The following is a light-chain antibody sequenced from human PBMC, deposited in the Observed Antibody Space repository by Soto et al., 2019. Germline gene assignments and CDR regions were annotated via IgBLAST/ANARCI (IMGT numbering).Light chain of an antibody. J-gene: IGKJ1*01. CDR1: QSVSTY. Sequence: EIVLTQSPVILSLSPGERATLSCRASQSVSTYLDWYQQKPGQAPRLLIYDVSNRATGIPARFSGSGSGTEFTLTISSLQSEDFAVYYCLHYKDWPRWTFGQGTKVDI. V-gene: IGKV3-11*01. CDR3: LHYKDWPRWT. CDR2: DVS.